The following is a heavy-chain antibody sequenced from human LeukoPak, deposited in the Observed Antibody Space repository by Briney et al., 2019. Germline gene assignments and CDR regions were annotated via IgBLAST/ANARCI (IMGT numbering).Heavy chain of an antibody. CDR3: AKEDKNYDSSGYYYSWIIDY. J-gene: IGHJ4*02. CDR1: GFTFSSYA. Sequence: GGSLRLSCAASGFTFSSYAMSWVRQAPGKGLEWVSAISGSGGSTYYADSVKGRFTISRDNSKTTLYLQMNSLRAEDTAVYYCAKEDKNYDSSGYYYSWIIDYWGQGTLVTVSS. D-gene: IGHD3-22*01. CDR2: ISGSGGST. V-gene: IGHV3-23*01.